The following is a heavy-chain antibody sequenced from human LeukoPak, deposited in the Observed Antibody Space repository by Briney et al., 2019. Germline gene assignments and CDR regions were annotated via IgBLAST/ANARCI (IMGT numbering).Heavy chain of an antibody. J-gene: IGHJ6*03. CDR2: ISSSSSYI. CDR1: GFTFSSYS. V-gene: IGHV3-21*01. D-gene: IGHD5-18*01. Sequence: GGSLRLSCAASGFTFSSYSMNWVRQAPGKGLEWVSSISSSSSYIYYADSVKGRFTISRDNAKNSLYLQMNSLRAEDTAVYYCARVFEWIQLWQRYMDVWGKGTTVTVSS. CDR3: ARVFEWIQLWQRYMDV.